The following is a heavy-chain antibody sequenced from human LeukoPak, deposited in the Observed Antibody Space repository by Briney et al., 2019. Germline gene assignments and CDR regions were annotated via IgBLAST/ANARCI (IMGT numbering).Heavy chain of an antibody. Sequence: SVKVSCKASRGTFSSYAISWVRQAPGQGLEWMGGIIPIFGTASYAQKFQGRVTISADESTSTAYMELSSLRSDDTAVYYCAELGITMIGGVWGKGTTVTISS. V-gene: IGHV1-69*13. CDR1: RGTFSSYA. J-gene: IGHJ6*04. CDR3: AELGITMIGGV. CDR2: IIPIFGTA. D-gene: IGHD3-10*02.